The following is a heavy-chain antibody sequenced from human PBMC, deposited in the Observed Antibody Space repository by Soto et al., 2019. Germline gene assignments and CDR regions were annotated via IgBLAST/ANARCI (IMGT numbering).Heavy chain of an antibody. V-gene: IGHV1-69*13. CDR3: ARDEYSSSGPFDY. CDR2: IIPIFGTA. J-gene: IGHJ4*02. Sequence: AASVKVSCKASGGAFSSYAISRVRQAPGQGLEWMGGIIPIFGTANYAQKFQGRVTITADESTSTAYMELSSLRSEDTAVYYCARDEYSSSGPFDYWGQGTLVTVSS. D-gene: IGHD6-6*01. CDR1: GGAFSSYA.